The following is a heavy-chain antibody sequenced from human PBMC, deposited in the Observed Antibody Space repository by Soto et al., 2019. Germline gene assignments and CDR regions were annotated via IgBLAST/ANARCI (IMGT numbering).Heavy chain of an antibody. CDR1: GGTFSSYA. CDR3: ARRSRYGGYDLGYGMDV. Sequence: QVQLVQSGAEVKKPGSSVKVSCKASGGTFSSYAISWVRQAPGQGLEWMGGIIPIFGTANYAQKFQGRVTITADKSTSTAYMELSSLRSEDTAVYYCARRSRYGGYDLGYGMDVWGQGTTVTVSS. CDR2: IIPIFGTA. J-gene: IGHJ6*02. D-gene: IGHD5-12*01. V-gene: IGHV1-69*06.